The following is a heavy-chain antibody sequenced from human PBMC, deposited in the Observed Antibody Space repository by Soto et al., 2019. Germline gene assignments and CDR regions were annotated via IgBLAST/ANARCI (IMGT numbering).Heavy chain of an antibody. CDR1: SGSLTSYY. CDR3: PRHDAVPKLQNGMVV. Sequence: PSQTMSLTWTLSSGSLTSYYWSWVRQPPGRGLEWIGYIYYAGNTLYNPSLKSRVTFSVAPPKTQFSLKLSSLTVAATAVYYFPRHDAVPKLQNGMVVWGQGTTVTVSS. J-gene: IGHJ6*02. D-gene: IGHD1-1*01. CDR2: IYYAGNT. V-gene: IGHV4-59*01.